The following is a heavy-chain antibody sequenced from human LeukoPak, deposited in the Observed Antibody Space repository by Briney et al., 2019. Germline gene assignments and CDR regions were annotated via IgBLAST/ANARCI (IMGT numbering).Heavy chain of an antibody. CDR3: ARGGYDYDY. Sequence: GGSVRHSCSASGLPLHIYIIMWLGPAPGKGVEWVANIKKDGSEKYYVDSVKGRFTISRDNAKNSLYLQMNSLRAEDTAVYYCARGGYDYDYWGQGTLVTVSS. J-gene: IGHJ4*02. CDR1: GLPLHIYI. D-gene: IGHD5-12*01. CDR2: IKKDGSEK. V-gene: IGHV3-7*04.